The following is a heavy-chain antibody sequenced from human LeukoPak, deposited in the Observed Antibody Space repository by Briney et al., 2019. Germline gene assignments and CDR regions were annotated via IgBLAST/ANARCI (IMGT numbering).Heavy chain of an antibody. CDR2: IYYSGST. V-gene: IGHV4-59*01. Sequence: SETLSLTCTVSGGSISSYYWSWIRQPPGKGLEWIGYIYYSGSTNYNPSLKSRVTISVDTSKNQFSLKLSSVTAADTAVYYCARESECGGDCYSGALDIWGQGTMVTVSS. J-gene: IGHJ3*02. CDR1: GGSISSYY. D-gene: IGHD2-21*02. CDR3: ARESECGGDCYSGALDI.